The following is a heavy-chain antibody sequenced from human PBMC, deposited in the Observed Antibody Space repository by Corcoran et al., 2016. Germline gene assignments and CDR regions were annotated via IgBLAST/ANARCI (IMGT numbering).Heavy chain of an antibody. V-gene: IGHV4-59*01. Sequence: QVQLLESGPGLVKPSETLSLTCTVSGGSINNYYWSWIRQPPGKGLEWIAYVYYSGSTNYNPSLKSRVTISVDTYKNQFSLTLSPVTAADTAVFYCARSSGKGNYFDYWGQGTLVTVSS. CDR1: GGSINNYY. J-gene: IGHJ4*02. D-gene: IGHD6-19*01. CDR2: VYYSGST. CDR3: ARSSGKGNYFDY.